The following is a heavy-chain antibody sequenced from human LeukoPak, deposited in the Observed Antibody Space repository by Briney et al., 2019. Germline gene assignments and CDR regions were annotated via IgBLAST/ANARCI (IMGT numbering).Heavy chain of an antibody. J-gene: IGHJ4*02. CDR2: ISGSGGST. D-gene: IGHD2-2*01. CDR3: AKDGDIVVVPAAYFDY. CDR1: GFTFKNFA. Sequence: GGSLRLSCAASGFTFKNFAMSWVRQAPGKGLEWVSAISGSGGSTYYADSVKGRFTISRDNSKNTLYLQMNSLRAEDTAVYYCAKDGDIVVVPAAYFDYWGQGTLVTVSS. V-gene: IGHV3-23*01.